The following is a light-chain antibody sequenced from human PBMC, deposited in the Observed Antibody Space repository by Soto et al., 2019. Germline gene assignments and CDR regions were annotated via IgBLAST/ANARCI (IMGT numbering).Light chain of an antibody. J-gene: IGLJ2*01. CDR2: RNS. Sequence: QSVLTQPASASGTPGQRVTISFSGRSSNIGSNYVYWYQQLPGTVPQLLIYRNSARPSGVPDRCSGSKSGTSASLAISGLRSEDEADYYCAAWDDSLSGVVFGGGTKLAVL. CDR3: AAWDDSLSGVV. CDR1: SSNIGSNY. V-gene: IGLV1-47*01.